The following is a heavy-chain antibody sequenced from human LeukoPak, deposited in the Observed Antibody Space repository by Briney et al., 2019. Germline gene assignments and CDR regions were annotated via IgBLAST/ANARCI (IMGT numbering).Heavy chain of an antibody. J-gene: IGHJ3*02. CDR1: GFTFSSFS. CDR3: AKRRIAAAGRGGAFDI. V-gene: IGHV3-48*04. CDR2: IRSGGTNT. D-gene: IGHD6-13*01. Sequence: GGSLRLSCAASGFTFSSFSMNWVRQAPGKGLEWVSYIRSGGTNTDYTGSVKGRFTISRDNAKNSLYLQMNSLRAEDTAVYYCAKRRIAAAGRGGAFDIWGQGTMVTVSS.